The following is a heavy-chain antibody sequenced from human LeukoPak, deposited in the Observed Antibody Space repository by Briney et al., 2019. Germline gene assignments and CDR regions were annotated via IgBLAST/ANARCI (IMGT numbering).Heavy chain of an antibody. D-gene: IGHD3-9*01. CDR3: AVGRAKHPDILTGYYQVDAFDI. CDR1: GGSISSSSYY. V-gene: IGHV4-39*07. CDR2: IYYSGST. J-gene: IGHJ3*02. Sequence: SETLSLTCTVSGGSISSSSYYWGWIRQPPGKGLEWIGSIYYSGSTNYNPSLKSRVTISVDTSKNQFSLKLSSVTAADTAVYYCAVGRAKHPDILTGYYQVDAFDIWGQGTMVTVSS.